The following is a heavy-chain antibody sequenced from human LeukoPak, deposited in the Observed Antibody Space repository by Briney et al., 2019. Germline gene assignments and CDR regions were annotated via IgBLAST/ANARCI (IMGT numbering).Heavy chain of an antibody. CDR1: GGSISNNW. D-gene: IGHD5-18*01. J-gene: IGHJ6*02. Sequence: SGTLSLTCAVSGGSISNNWWSWVRQPPGKGLEYIGEIYHSGTSNYNPSLESRVTISVDKSKNEFSLELSSVTAADTAVYYCARAILRYSYGYDYYYYGMDVWGQGTTVTVSS. CDR3: ARAILRYSYGYDYYYYGMDV. V-gene: IGHV4-4*02. CDR2: IYHSGTS.